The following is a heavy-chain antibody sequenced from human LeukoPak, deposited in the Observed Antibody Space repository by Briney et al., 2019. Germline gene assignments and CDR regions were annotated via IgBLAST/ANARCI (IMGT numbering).Heavy chain of an antibody. CDR2: IWYDGSNK. CDR1: GFTFSSYG. J-gene: IGHJ6*02. CDR3: ARLGRDGTERYYYYGMDV. D-gene: IGHD2-15*01. V-gene: IGHV3-33*01. Sequence: GRSLRLSCAASGFTFSSYGMHWVRQAPGKGLGWVAVIWYDGSNKYYADSVKGRFTISRDNSKNTLYLQMNSLRAEDTAVYYCARLGRDGTERYYYYGMDVWGQGTTVTVSS.